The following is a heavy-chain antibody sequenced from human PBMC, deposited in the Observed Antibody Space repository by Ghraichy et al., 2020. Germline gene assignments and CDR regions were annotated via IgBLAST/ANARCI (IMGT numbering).Heavy chain of an antibody. CDR2: IKSDGSST. D-gene: IGHD2-15*01. V-gene: IGHV3-74*01. CDR3: AREYCSGGSCYFGTGRSPFDY. Sequence: GGSLRLSCAASGFTLSNYWMHWVRQAPGKGLVWVSRIKSDGSSTSYADSVKGRFTISRDNAKNTLYLQMNSLRAEDTAVYYCAREYCSGGSCYFGTGRSPFDYWGQGTLVTVSS. J-gene: IGHJ4*02. CDR1: GFTLSNYW.